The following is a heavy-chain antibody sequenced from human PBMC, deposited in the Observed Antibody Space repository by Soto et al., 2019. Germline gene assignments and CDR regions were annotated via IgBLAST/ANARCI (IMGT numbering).Heavy chain of an antibody. Sequence: EVQLLESGGGLVQPGGSLRLSCAASGFTFSSYAMSWVRQAPGKGLEWVSAISGSGGSTYYADSVKGRFTISTDNSKNALYRQRNSLRAEDTAVYYCAKGIRDYYYMDVWGKGTTVTVSS. V-gene: IGHV3-23*01. CDR1: GFTFSSYA. J-gene: IGHJ6*03. CDR2: ISGSGGST. D-gene: IGHD2-21*01. CDR3: AKGIRDYYYMDV.